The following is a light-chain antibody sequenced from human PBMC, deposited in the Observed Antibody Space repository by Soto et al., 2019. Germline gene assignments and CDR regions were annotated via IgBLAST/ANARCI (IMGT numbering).Light chain of an antibody. J-gene: IGKJ5*01. CDR2: DAS. V-gene: IGKV3D-20*02. Sequence: ETVLTQSPGTLSLSRLERGTLXFMASQTVSSNFLAWYQQKPGQAPRLLIFDASTRATGIPDRFTGSGSGTDFTLTISRLEPEDFAVYYCQQYNNWPITFGQGTRLEIK. CDR1: QTVSSNF. CDR3: QQYNNWPIT.